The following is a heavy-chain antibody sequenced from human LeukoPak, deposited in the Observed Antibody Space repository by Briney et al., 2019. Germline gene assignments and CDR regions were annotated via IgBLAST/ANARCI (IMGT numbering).Heavy chain of an antibody. J-gene: IGHJ4*02. D-gene: IGHD3/OR15-3a*01. V-gene: IGHV4-39*01. CDR3: ARQTGSGLFILP. Sequence: SSETLSLTRTVSGVSISSSNSYWGWIRQPPGKGLEWIGSNSGNTYYNASLKSQVSISIDTSKNQFSLRLTSVTAADTAVYYCARQTGSGLFILPGGQGTLVTVSS. CDR2: NSGNT. CDR1: GVSISSSNSY.